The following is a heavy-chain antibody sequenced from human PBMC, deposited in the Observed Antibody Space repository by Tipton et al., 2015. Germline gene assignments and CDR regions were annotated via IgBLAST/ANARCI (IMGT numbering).Heavy chain of an antibody. J-gene: IGHJ4*02. CDR3: AKQTFDY. CDR1: GFTFSSYA. V-gene: IGHV3-23*01. Sequence: GSLRLSCAASGFTFSSYAMTWVRQAPGKGLEWVSTISGSGDTTYYADSVKGRFTLSRDNSKNTLYLQMNSLRAEDTALYYCAKQTFDYWGQGTLVTVSS. CDR2: ISGSGDTT.